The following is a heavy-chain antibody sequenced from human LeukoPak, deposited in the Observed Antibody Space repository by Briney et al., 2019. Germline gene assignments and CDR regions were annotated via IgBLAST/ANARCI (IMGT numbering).Heavy chain of an antibody. CDR1: GFTFSSYA. J-gene: IGHJ2*01. CDR3: AKNGVNYWYFDL. Sequence: GGSLRLSCAASGFTFSSYAMSWVRQAPGKGLEWVSGISGSGGGTYNADSVKGRFTISRDNSKNTLYLQMNSLRAADTAVYYCAKNGVNYWYFDLWGRGTLVTVSS. CDR2: ISGSGGGT. V-gene: IGHV3-23*01. D-gene: IGHD2-8*01.